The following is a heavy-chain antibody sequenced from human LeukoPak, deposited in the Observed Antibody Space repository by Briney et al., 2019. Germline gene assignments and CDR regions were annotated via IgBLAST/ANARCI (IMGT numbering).Heavy chain of an antibody. CDR3: ARVFLGYYDSSGYYDEDY. J-gene: IGHJ4*02. CDR2: IIPIFGTA. D-gene: IGHD3-22*01. Sequence: GASVKVSCKTSGSTFNDYYIHWVRQAPGQGLEWMGGIIPIFGTANYAQKFQGRVTITADKSTSTAYMELSSLRSEDTAVYYCARVFLGYYDSSGYYDEDYWGQGTLVTVSS. CDR1: GSTFNDYY. V-gene: IGHV1-69*06.